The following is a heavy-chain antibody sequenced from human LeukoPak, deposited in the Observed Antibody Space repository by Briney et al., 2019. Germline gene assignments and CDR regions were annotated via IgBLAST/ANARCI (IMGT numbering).Heavy chain of an antibody. CDR1: GGSISSGSYY. J-gene: IGHJ5*02. CDR3: ARSAWYSSSWYDFAYGGWFDP. Sequence: PSETLSLTCTVSGGSISSGSYYWSWIRQPAGKGLEWIGRIYTSGSTNYNPSLKSRVTISVDTSKNQFSLKLSSVTAADTAVYYCARSAWYSSSWYDFAYGGWFDPWGQGTLVTVSS. V-gene: IGHV4-61*02. CDR2: IYTSGST. D-gene: IGHD6-13*01.